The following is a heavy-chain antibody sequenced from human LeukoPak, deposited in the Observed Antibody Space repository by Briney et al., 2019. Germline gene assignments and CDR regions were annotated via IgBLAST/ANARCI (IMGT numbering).Heavy chain of an antibody. J-gene: IGHJ4*02. V-gene: IGHV3-21*01. CDR3: ARDPTPSDCSSTSCYTNLPRYFDY. Sequence: GGSLRLSCAASGFTFSSYSMNWVRQAPGKGLEWVPSISSSSSYIYYADSVKGRFTISRDNAKNSLYLQMNSLRAEDTAVYYCARDPTPSDCSSTSCYTNLPRYFDYWGQGTLVTVSS. D-gene: IGHD2-2*02. CDR1: GFTFSSYS. CDR2: ISSSSSYI.